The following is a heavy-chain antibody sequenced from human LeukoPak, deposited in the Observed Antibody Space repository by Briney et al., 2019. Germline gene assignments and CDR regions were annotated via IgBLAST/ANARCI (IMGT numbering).Heavy chain of an antibody. CDR1: GYMFTSYG. D-gene: IGHD2-2*01. Sequence: GASVKASCKASGYMFTSYGISWVRQAPGQGLEWMGWISAYNGNTNYAQKLQGRVTMTTDTSLSTAYMELRSLRSDDTAVYYCARDGLLMYCSSTSCYYAFDIWGQGTMVTVSS. CDR2: ISAYNGNT. CDR3: ARDGLLMYCSSTSCYYAFDI. J-gene: IGHJ3*02. V-gene: IGHV1-18*01.